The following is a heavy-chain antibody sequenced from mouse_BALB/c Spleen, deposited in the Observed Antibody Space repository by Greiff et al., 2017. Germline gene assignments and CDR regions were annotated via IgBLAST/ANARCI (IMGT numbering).Heavy chain of an antibody. CDR2: IDPANGNT. CDR3: APYDYDGGFAY. CDR1: GYAFSSYW. J-gene: IGHJ3*01. V-gene: IGHV14-1*02. D-gene: IGHD2-4*01. Sequence: VHVKQSGAELVRPGSSVKISCKASGYAFSSYWMNWVKQRPEQGLEWIGRIDPANGNTKYDPKFQGKATITADTSSNTAYLQLSSLTSEDTAVYYCAPYDYDGGFAYWGQGTLVTVSA.